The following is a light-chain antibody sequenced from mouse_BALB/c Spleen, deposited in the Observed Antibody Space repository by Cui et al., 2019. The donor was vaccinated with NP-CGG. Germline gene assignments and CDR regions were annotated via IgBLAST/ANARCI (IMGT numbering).Light chain of an antibody. J-gene: IGLJ1*01. CDR2: VTY. V-gene: IGLV1*01. CDR3: ALWYSNHWV. Sequence: QAVVTQESALTTSPGETVTLPCRPSTGAVTTSNYANWVQEKSDHLFTGLIGVTYNRPPGVPARISGSLIGDKAALTITGAQTEDEAKYFCALWYSNHWVFGGGTKLTVL. CDR1: TGAVTTSNY.